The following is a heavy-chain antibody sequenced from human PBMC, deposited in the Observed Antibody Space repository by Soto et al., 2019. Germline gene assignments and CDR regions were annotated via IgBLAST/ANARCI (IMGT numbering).Heavy chain of an antibody. CDR2: IKSKSDGGTI. CDR1: GFTFTNAW. CDR3: TTGPNLRPLAAFEI. V-gene: IGHV3-15*01. J-gene: IGHJ3*02. Sequence: PGGSLRLSCAASGFTFTNAWMTWVRQGPGKGLEWVGRIKSKSDGGTIDYAAPVKGRFTISRDDSKNTLYLQMNSLKTEDTAVYYCTTGPNLRPLAAFEISGQGTVVIVSS.